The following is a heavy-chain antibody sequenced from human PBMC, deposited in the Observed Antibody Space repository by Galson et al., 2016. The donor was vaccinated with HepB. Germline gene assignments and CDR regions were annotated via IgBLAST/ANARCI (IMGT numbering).Heavy chain of an antibody. V-gene: IGHV1-69*13. J-gene: IGHJ2*01. Sequence: SVKVSCKASGGTFSNYAISWVRQAPGQGLEWMGGIIPIFGTANYAQKFQGRVTITADESTSTAYMELSSLRSEDTAVYYCARGGRTVTADWYFDLWGRGTLVTVSS. CDR1: GGTFSNYA. CDR2: IIPIFGTA. D-gene: IGHD4-11*01. CDR3: ARGGRTVTADWYFDL.